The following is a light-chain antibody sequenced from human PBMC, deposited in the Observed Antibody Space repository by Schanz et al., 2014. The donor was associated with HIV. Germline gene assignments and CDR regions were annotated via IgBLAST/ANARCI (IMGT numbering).Light chain of an antibody. CDR1: TSNIGDNY. Sequence: QSVLTQPPSVSAAPGQKVTISCSGSTSNIGDNYVSWYQQFPGTAPKLLIYDNNKRPSGIPDRFSGSKTGTSATLAIVGLQTGDEADYYCATWDSTLSAVVFGGGTKLTV. CDR3: ATWDSTLSAVV. CDR2: DNN. J-gene: IGLJ2*01. V-gene: IGLV1-51*01.